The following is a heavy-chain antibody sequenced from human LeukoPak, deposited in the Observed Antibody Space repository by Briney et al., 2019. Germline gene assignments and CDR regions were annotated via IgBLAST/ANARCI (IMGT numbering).Heavy chain of an antibody. V-gene: IGHV1-18*01. CDR1: GYTFTSYG. J-gene: IGHJ4*02. CDR2: ISAYNGNT. D-gene: IGHD2-15*01. Sequence: ASVTVSCKASGYTFTSYGISWVRQAPGQGLEWMGWISAYNGNTNYAQNLQGRVTMTTDTSTSTAYMELRSLRSDDTAVYYCARGITGGGSYTQNDYGGQGTLVTVSS. CDR3: ARGITGGGSYTQNDY.